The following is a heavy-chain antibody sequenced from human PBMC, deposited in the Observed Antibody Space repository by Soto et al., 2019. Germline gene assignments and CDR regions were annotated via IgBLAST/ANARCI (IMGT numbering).Heavy chain of an antibody. J-gene: IGHJ6*02. Sequence: QVQLVESGGGVVQPGRSLRLYYAASGFTFSSYGMHWVRQAPGKGLEWVAVIWYDGGNKYYADSVKGRFTISRDNSKNTLYLQMNSLRAEDTAVYYCARDGCGDCVPIYNHGMDVWGQGTTVTVSS. CDR3: ARDGCGDCVPIYNHGMDV. D-gene: IGHD2-21*02. CDR1: GFTFSSYG. V-gene: IGHV3-33*01. CDR2: IWYDGGNK.